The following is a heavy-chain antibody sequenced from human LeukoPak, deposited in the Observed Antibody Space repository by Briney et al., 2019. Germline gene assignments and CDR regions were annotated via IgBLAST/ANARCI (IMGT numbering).Heavy chain of an antibody. J-gene: IGHJ4*02. V-gene: IGHV1-69*06. Sequence: GASVTVSCKASGGTFSSYAISWVRQAPGHGLEWMGGIIPIFGTANYAQKFQGRVTITADKSTSTAYMELSSLRSEDTAVYYCARDQGYYDILTGYYQRYYFDYGGKGNLVTVSS. CDR2: IIPIFGTA. CDR3: ARDQGYYDILTGYYQRYYFDY. D-gene: IGHD3-9*01. CDR1: GGTFSSYA.